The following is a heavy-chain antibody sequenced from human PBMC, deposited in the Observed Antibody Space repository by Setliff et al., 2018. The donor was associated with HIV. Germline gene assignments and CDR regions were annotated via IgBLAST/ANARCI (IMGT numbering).Heavy chain of an antibody. D-gene: IGHD4-17*01. CDR2: ISAGNGNT. J-gene: IGHJ4*02. Sequence: ASVKVSCKASGGTFSSYGITWVRQALGQGLEWMGGISAGNGNTKYSQKFQGRVTITRDTSASTAYMELSSLRSEDTAVYYCAGWTTALSYWGQGTLVTVSS. CDR3: AGWTTALSY. V-gene: IGHV1-3*01. CDR1: GGTFSSYG.